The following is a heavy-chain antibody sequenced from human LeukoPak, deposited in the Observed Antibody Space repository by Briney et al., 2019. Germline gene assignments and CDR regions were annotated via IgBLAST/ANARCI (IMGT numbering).Heavy chain of an antibody. CDR3: ARQGCSGGSCYSREFDY. V-gene: IGHV5-51*01. J-gene: IGHJ4*02. D-gene: IGHD2-15*01. CDR2: IYPGDSDT. CDR1: GYSFTSYW. Sequence: GESLKISCQGSGYSFTSYWIGWVRQMPGKGLEWMGIIYPGDSDTRYSPSFQGQVTISADKSISTAYLQWSSLKASGTAMYYCARQGCSGGSCYSREFDYWGQGTLVTVSS.